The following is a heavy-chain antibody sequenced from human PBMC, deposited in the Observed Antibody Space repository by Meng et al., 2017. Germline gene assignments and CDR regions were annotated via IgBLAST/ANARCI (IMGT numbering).Heavy chain of an antibody. D-gene: IGHD3-10*01. V-gene: IGHV3-11*01. CDR2: ISSSGSTI. CDR3: ARAFSGEPDDC. J-gene: IGHJ4*02. CDR1: GFTFSDYY. Sequence: GESLKISCAASGFTFSDYYMSWIRQAPGKGLEWVSYISSSGSTIYYADSVKGRFTISRDNAKNSLYLQMNSLRAEDTAVYYCARAFSGEPDDCWGQGTLVTVSS.